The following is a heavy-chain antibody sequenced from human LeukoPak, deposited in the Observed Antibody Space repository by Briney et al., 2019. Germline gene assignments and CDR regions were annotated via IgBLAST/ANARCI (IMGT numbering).Heavy chain of an antibody. Sequence: GGSLRLSCAASGFTVSSNYMSWVRQAPGKGLEWVSVIYSGGSTYYADSVKGRFTISRDNSKNTLYLQMNSLRAEDTAVYYCAREGRGYSYGFSVGYYYYGMDVWGQGTTVTVSS. V-gene: IGHV3-53*01. J-gene: IGHJ6*02. CDR2: IYSGGST. D-gene: IGHD5-18*01. CDR3: AREGRGYSYGFSVGYYYYGMDV. CDR1: GFTVSSNY.